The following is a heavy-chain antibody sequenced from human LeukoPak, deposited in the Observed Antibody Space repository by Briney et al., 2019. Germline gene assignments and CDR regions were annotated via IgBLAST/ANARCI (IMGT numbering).Heavy chain of an antibody. CDR3: ARGHYGGNSVFDY. D-gene: IGHD4-23*01. CDR1: GFTVSSNS. J-gene: IGHJ4*02. V-gene: IGHV3-66*02. CDR2: IYNSGTT. Sequence: PGGSLRLSCVVSGFTVSSNSNGWVRQAPGKGLEWVSIIYNSGTTYYADSVKGRFTISRDNSKNTLYLQMNSLRPEDTAVYYCARGHYGGNSVFDYWGQGTLVTVSS.